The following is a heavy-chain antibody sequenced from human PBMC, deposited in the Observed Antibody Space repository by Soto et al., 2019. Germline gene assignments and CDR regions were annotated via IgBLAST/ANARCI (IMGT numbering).Heavy chain of an antibody. V-gene: IGHV1-69*06. CDR3: ARLKPDIVVVPAATRGWFDP. CDR2: IIPISGTA. J-gene: IGHJ5*02. D-gene: IGHD2-2*01. Sequence: QVQLVQSGAEVKKPGSSVKVSCKASGGTFSSYAISWVRQAPGQGLEWMGGIIPISGTANYAQKFQGRVTITADKSTSTAYMELSSLRSEDTAVYYCARLKPDIVVVPAATRGWFDPWGQGTLVTVSS. CDR1: GGTFSSYA.